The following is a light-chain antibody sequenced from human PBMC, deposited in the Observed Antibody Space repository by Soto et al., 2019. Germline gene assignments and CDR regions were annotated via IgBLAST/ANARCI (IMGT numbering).Light chain of an antibody. CDR1: SSDVGSYNL. CDR2: EGS. J-gene: IGLJ2*01. V-gene: IGLV2-23*01. Sequence: QSALTQLASVSGSPGQSITISCTGTSSDVGSYNLVSWYQQHPGKAPKLMIYEGSKRPSGVSNRFSCSKSGNTASLTISGLQAEDEADYYCCSYAGSSTLVIFGGGTKVTVL. CDR3: CSYAGSSTLVI.